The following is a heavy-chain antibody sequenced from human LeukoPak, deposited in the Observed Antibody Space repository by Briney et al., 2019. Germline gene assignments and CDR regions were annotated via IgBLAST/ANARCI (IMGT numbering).Heavy chain of an antibody. D-gene: IGHD3-9*01. V-gene: IGHV3-21*01. J-gene: IGHJ4*02. Sequence: GGSLRLSCAASGFTFSSYSMNWVRQAPGKGLEWVSSISSSTSYIYYADSVKGRFTISRDNAKNSLYLQMNSLRAEDTAVYDYARSRILTLRYFDWLNYWGQGTLVTVSS. CDR1: GFTFSSYS. CDR3: ARSRILTLRYFDWLNY. CDR2: ISSSTSYI.